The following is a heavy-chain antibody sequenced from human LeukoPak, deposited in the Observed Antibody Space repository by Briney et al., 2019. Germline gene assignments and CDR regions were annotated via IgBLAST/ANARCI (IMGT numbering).Heavy chain of an antibody. CDR3: ARDIPDGESGNYYFDY. CDR1: GYTFTSYG. V-gene: IGHV1-18*01. J-gene: IGHJ4*02. CDR2: ISAYNGNT. Sequence: GASVKVSCKASGYTFTSYGISWVRQAPGQGLEWMGWISAYNGNTNYAQKLQGRVTMTTDTSTSTAYMELRSLGSDDTAVYYCARDIPDGESGNYYFDYWGQGTLVTVSS. D-gene: IGHD1-26*01.